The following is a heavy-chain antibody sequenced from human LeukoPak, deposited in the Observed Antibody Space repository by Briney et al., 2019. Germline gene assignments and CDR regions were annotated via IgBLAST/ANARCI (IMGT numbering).Heavy chain of an antibody. D-gene: IGHD7-27*01. Sequence: PGRSLRLSCAASGFTFSSYGMHWVRQAPGKGLEWVAVISYDGSNKYYADSVKGRFTISRDNSKNTLYLQMNSLRAEDTAVYYCAKTLTGVVYWGQGTLVTVSS. CDR2: ISYDGSNK. J-gene: IGHJ4*02. V-gene: IGHV3-30*18. CDR1: GFTFSSYG. CDR3: AKTLTGVVY.